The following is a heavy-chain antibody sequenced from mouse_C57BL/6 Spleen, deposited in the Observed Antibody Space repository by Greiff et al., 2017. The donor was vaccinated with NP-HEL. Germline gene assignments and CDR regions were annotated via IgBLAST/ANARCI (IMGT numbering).Heavy chain of an antibody. D-gene: IGHD1-1*01. V-gene: IGHV1-26*01. J-gene: IGHJ4*01. Sequence: VQLQQSGPELVKPGASVKISCKASGYTFTDYYMNWVKQSHGKSLEWIGDINPNNGGTSYNQKFKGKATLTVDKSSSTAYMELRSLTSEDSAVYYCARELTTNYAMDYWGQGTSVTVSS. CDR3: ARELTTNYAMDY. CDR1: GYTFTDYY. CDR2: INPNNGGT.